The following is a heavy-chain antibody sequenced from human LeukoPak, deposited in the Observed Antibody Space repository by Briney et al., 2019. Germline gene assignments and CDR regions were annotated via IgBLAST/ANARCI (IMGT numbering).Heavy chain of an antibody. CDR2: ISYDGSNK. CDR3: AKDLSSSSGYFQH. J-gene: IGHJ1*01. V-gene: IGHV3-30*18. CDR1: GFTFSSYG. Sequence: GGSLRLSCAASGFTFSSYGMHWVRQAPGKGLEWVAVISYDGSNKYYGDSVKGRFTISRDNSKNTLYLQMNSLRAENTAVYYCAKDLSSSSGYFQHWGQGTLVTVSS. D-gene: IGHD6-6*01.